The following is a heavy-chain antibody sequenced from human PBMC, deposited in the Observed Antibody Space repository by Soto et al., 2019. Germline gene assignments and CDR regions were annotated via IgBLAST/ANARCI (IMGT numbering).Heavy chain of an antibody. V-gene: IGHV1-2*04. CDR2: INSRTGAT. J-gene: IGHJ4*02. D-gene: IGHD4-17*01. Sequence: QVQLVQSGTEVKMPGASVKVSCKASGYTFTGYYMHWVRQVPGQGLEWMGWINSRTGATNYAQKFQDWVTMTRDTSISTAYMEVSRLKSDDTAVYYCARDGGEYGDYDYWGQGTLVTVSS. CDR3: ARDGGEYGDYDY. CDR1: GYTFTGYY.